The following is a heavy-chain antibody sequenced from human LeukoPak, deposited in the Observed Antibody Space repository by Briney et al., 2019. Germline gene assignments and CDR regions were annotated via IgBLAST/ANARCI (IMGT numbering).Heavy chain of an antibody. D-gene: IGHD1-7*01. J-gene: IGHJ4*02. CDR2: ISGSGDST. Sequence: PGGSLRLSCAASGFTFSSYAMSWVRQAPGKGLEWVSAISGSGDSTYYADSVKGRFTISRDNSKNTLYLQMNSLRAEDTAVYFCAKQGRNYEVRDYWGQGTLVTVSS. V-gene: IGHV3-23*01. CDR3: AKQGRNYEVRDY. CDR1: GFTFSSYA.